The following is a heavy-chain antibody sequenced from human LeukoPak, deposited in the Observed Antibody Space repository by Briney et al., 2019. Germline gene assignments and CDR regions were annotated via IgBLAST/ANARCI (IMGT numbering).Heavy chain of an antibody. V-gene: IGHV3-30-3*01. CDR1: GFTFSGYP. CDR2: ISYDGSNK. D-gene: IGHD3-16*02. Sequence: GGSLRLSCAASGFTFSGYPIHWVRQAPGKGLEWVAVISYDGSNKYYADSVKGRFTISRDNSKNTLYLQMNSLRAEDTAVYYCARVTLGELSLPLRYYYYYGMDVWGQGTTVTISS. J-gene: IGHJ6*02. CDR3: ARVTLGELSLPLRYYYYYGMDV.